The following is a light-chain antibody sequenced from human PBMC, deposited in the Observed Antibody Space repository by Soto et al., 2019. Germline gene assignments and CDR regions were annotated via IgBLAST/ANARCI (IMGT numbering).Light chain of an antibody. CDR1: QSVSSY. Sequence: EIVLTQSPATLSLSPGERATLSCRASQSVSSYLAWYQQKPGQAPSLLIYDASNRATGIPARFSGSGSGTDFTLTLSSLEPEDFAVYYCQQRSNWPPGFTFGPGTKVDIK. CDR2: DAS. V-gene: IGKV3-11*01. CDR3: QQRSNWPPGFT. J-gene: IGKJ3*01.